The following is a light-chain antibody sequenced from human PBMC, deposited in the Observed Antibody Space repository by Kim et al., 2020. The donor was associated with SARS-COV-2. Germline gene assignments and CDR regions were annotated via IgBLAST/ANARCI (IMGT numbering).Light chain of an antibody. Sequence: ITISCTGTSSDVGGYNYVSWYQQHPGKAPKLMIYDVSNRPSGVSNRFSGSKSGNTASLTISGLQAEDEADYYCSSYTSSSTPYVVFGGGTKLTVL. CDR1: SSDVGGYNY. CDR2: DVS. CDR3: SSYTSSSTPYVV. V-gene: IGLV2-14*03. J-gene: IGLJ2*01.